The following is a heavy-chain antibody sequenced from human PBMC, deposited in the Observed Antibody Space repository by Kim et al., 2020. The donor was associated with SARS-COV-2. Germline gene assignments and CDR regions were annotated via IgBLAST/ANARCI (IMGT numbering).Heavy chain of an antibody. D-gene: IGHD2-8*01. CDR3: TRDRCLDF. CDR2: ILNSGTT. J-gene: IGHJ4*02. V-gene: IGHV4-59*01. Sequence: SETLSLTCSVSGASISNYYWTWIRQSPGKGLEWIGYILNSGTTNYNPSLTGRVTMSVDPSKNQISLTLTSVSAADTAIYYCTRDRCLDFWGQGTLVTVS. CDR1: GASISNYY.